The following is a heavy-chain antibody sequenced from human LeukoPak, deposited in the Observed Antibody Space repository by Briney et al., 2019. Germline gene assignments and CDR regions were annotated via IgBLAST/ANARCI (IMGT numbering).Heavy chain of an antibody. D-gene: IGHD3-3*01. J-gene: IGHJ6*03. CDR1: GGSFSGYY. CDR3: ARGVAYYDFWSGLPSPTRYYHMDV. V-gene: IGHV4-34*01. Sequence: SETLSLTCAVYGGSFSGYYWSWIRQPPGKGLEWIGEINHSGSTNYNPSLKSRVTISVDTSKNQFSLKLSSVTAADTAVYYCARGVAYYDFWSGLPSPTRYYHMDVWGKGTTVTVSS. CDR2: INHSGST.